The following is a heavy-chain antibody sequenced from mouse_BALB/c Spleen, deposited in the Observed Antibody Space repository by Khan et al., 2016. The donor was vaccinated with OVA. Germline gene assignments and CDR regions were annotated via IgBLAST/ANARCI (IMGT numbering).Heavy chain of an antibody. CDR3: ASPPYFSNVMET. CDR1: GHTFTKYG. CDR2: INTYTGEP. Sequence: QVQLQQSGPELKKPGETLKISCKASGHTFTKYGMNWVKQAPGKGLKWMGWINTYTGEPTYADDFNGRFAFSLETSASTAYLQINNLKNEDTATXSGASPPYFSNVMETWGQGTSVTVSS. J-gene: IGHJ4*01. D-gene: IGHD2-10*01. V-gene: IGHV9-3-1*01.